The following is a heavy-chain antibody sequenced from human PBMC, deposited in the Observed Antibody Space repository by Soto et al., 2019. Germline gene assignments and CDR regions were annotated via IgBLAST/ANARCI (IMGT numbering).Heavy chain of an antibody. Sequence: EVRLAESGGGLVQPGGSPRLSCVASGLSFSDYWIHWVRQAPGKGLIWVSGIRSGGDTDYADSVKGRFTISRDNAKNTVYLQMNNLRADDTAVYYCGRVDWNAGADWGQGTLVTVSS. J-gene: IGHJ4*02. D-gene: IGHD1-1*01. CDR1: GLSFSDYW. CDR3: GRVDWNAGAD. CDR2: IRSGGDT. V-gene: IGHV3-74*01.